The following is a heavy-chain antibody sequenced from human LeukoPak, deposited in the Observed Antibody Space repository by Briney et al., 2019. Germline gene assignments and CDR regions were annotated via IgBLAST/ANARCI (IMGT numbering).Heavy chain of an antibody. CDR1: GGSFSGYY. CDR3: AKKEDLTMIDY. V-gene: IGHV4-34*01. Sequence: SETLSLTCAVYGGSFSGYYWSWIRQPPGKGLEWIGEINHSGSTNYNPSLKSRVTISVDTSKNQLSLKLSSVTAADTAVYYCAKKEDLTMIDYWGQGILVTVSS. J-gene: IGHJ4*02. CDR2: INHSGST. D-gene: IGHD5-24*01.